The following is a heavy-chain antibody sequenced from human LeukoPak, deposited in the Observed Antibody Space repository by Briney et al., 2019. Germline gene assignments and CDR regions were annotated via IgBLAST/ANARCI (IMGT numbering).Heavy chain of an antibody. CDR2: INRAGSTL. Sequence: GGSLRLSCAASGFTFRSYWMSWVRRAPGKGLEWVSYINRAGSTLYYADSVKGRFTISRDTAKNSLYLQMNSLRAEDTAVYYCAKDPISDIVATSFDYWGQGTLVTVSS. D-gene: IGHD5-12*01. CDR1: GFTFRSYW. CDR3: AKDPISDIVATSFDY. V-gene: IGHV3-48*04. J-gene: IGHJ4*02.